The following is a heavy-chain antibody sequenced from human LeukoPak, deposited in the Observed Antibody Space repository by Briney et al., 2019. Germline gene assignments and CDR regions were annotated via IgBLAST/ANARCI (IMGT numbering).Heavy chain of an antibody. D-gene: IGHD6-13*01. CDR1: GGSFSGYY. Sequence: SETLSLTCAVYGGSFSGYYWSWIRQPPGKGLEWIGSIHYSGSTYYNPSLKSRVTISVDTSKSQFSLKLSSVTAADTAVYYCARRYSSSWWYFANWGQGTLVTVSS. CDR3: ARRYSSSWWYFAN. J-gene: IGHJ4*02. CDR2: IHYSGST. V-gene: IGHV4-34*01.